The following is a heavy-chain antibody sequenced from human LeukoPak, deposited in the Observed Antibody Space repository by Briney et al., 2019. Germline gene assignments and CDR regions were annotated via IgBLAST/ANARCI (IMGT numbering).Heavy chain of an antibody. J-gene: IGHJ4*02. V-gene: IGHV1-2*02. CDR2: INPNSGGT. Sequence: ASVKVSCKASGYTFTSYGISWVRQAPGQGLEWMGWINPNSGGTNYARKFQGRVTMTRDTSISTAYMELSRLRSDDAAMYFCARWYYFDSSGPMAYWGQGTLVTVSS. D-gene: IGHD3-22*01. CDR1: GYTFTSYG. CDR3: ARWYYFDSSGPMAY.